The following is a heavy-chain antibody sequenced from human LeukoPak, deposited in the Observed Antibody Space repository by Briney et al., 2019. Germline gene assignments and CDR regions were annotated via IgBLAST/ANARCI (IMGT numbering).Heavy chain of an antibody. Sequence: GGSLRLSCAASGFIFSNYWMHWVRQVPGEGLLWVSRINVDGSRKIYADSVKGRFAISRDNAKNTVSLQMNSLRVDDTAVYYCVGDLLIGGGSWSVPSLDSWGQGILVTVSS. V-gene: IGHV3-74*01. CDR2: INVDGSRK. CDR1: GFIFSNYW. J-gene: IGHJ4*02. CDR3: VGDLLIGGGSWSVPSLDS. D-gene: IGHD1-14*01.